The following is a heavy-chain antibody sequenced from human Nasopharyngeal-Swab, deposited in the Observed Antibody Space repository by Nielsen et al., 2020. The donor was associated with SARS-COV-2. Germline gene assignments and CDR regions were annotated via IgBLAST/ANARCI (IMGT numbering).Heavy chain of an antibody. D-gene: IGHD4-17*01. J-gene: IGHJ4*02. V-gene: IGHV3-30-3*01. CDR3: ATTVTTLSGY. Sequence: VRQAPGKGLEWVAVISYDGSNKDYADSVKGRFTISRDNSKNTLYLQMNSLRAEDTAVYYCATTVTTLSGYWGQGTLVTVSS. CDR2: ISYDGSNK.